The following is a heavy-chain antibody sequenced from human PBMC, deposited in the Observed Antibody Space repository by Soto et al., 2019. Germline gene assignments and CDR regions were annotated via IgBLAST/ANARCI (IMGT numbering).Heavy chain of an antibody. Sequence: ASVKVSCKASGYTFTSYYMHWVRQAPGQGLEWMGIINPSGGSTSYAQKFQGRVTMTRDTSTSTVYMELSSLRSEDTAVYYCAKGGSSWLLTYYYGMDVWGQGTTVTVSS. J-gene: IGHJ6*02. CDR1: GYTFTSYY. D-gene: IGHD6-13*01. CDR3: AKGGSSWLLTYYYGMDV. V-gene: IGHV1-46*01. CDR2: INPSGGST.